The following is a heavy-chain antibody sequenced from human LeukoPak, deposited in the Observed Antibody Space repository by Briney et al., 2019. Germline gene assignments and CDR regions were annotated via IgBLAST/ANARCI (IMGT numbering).Heavy chain of an antibody. V-gene: IGHV1-69*04. CDR3: AREHYDILTGYYGLDAFDI. Sequence: SVKVSCKASGGTFSSYAISWVRQAPGQGLEWMGRIIPILGIANYAQKFQGRVTITADKSTSTAYMELSSLRSEGTAVYYCAREHYDILTGYYGLDAFDIWGQGTMVTVSS. J-gene: IGHJ3*02. CDR1: GGTFSSYA. CDR2: IIPILGIA. D-gene: IGHD3-9*01.